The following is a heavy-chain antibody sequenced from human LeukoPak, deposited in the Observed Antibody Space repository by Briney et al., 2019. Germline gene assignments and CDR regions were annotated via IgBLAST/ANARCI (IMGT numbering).Heavy chain of an antibody. Sequence: PSEPLSLPCTVPGGSICSYYWSWIRQPPGKGLAWVGYNYYSESTNYNPSLKSRVTISVATSKNQHSPKLSSVAAADTAVYYCAAVASEGVDYWGQGTLVTVSS. CDR3: AAVASEGVDY. D-gene: IGHD3-3*01. CDR1: GGSICSYY. V-gene: IGHV4-59*01. J-gene: IGHJ4*02. CDR2: NYYSEST.